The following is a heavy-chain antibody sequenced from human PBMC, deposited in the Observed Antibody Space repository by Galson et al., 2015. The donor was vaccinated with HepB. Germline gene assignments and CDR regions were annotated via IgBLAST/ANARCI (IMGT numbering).Heavy chain of an antibody. D-gene: IGHD3-22*01. V-gene: IGHV1-3*01. CDR3: AREAPVYYDSSGYSAFDY. CDR1: GYTFTSYA. CDR2: INAGNGNT. Sequence: SVKVSCKASGYTFTSYAMHWVRQAPGQRLEWMGWINAGNGNTKYSQKFQGRVTITRDTSASTAYMELSSLRSEDTAVYYCAREAPVYYDSSGYSAFDYWGQGTLVTVSS. J-gene: IGHJ4*01.